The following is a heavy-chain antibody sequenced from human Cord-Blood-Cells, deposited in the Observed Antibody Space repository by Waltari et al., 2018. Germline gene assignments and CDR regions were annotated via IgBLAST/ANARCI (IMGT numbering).Heavy chain of an antibody. D-gene: IGHD1-1*01. CDR2: INHSGST. CDR1: GGSFSGYY. V-gene: IGHV4-34*01. CDR3: AWKGVWFDP. J-gene: IGHJ5*02. Sequence: QVQLQQWGAGLLKPSETLSLTCAVYGGSFSGYYWSWIRQPPGKGLEWIGEINHSGSTNYNPSVKSRVTRSVDTAKNQCSRKLSSVTAADTAGYYCAWKGVWFDPWGQGTLVTVSS.